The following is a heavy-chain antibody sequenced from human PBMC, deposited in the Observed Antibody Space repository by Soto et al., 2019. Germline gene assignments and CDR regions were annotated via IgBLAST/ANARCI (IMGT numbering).Heavy chain of an antibody. D-gene: IGHD3-3*01. CDR3: ARQAVLRFLEWSDYFDY. V-gene: IGHV4-39*01. Sequence: SETLSLTCTVSGGSISSSSYYWGWIRQPPGKGLEWIGSIYYSGSTYYNPSLKSRVTISVDTSKNQFSLKLSSVTAADTAVYYCARQAVLRFLEWSDYFDYWGQGTLVTVSS. CDR2: IYYSGST. CDR1: GGSISSSSYY. J-gene: IGHJ4*02.